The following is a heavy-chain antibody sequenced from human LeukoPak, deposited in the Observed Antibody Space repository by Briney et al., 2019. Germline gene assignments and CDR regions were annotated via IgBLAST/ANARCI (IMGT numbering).Heavy chain of an antibody. D-gene: IGHD4-17*01. CDR2: IWYDGSNK. V-gene: IGHV3-33*01. CDR1: GFTFNSYG. J-gene: IGHJ4*02. CDR3: ARARTTRGFDY. Sequence: GRSLRLSCAASGFTFNSYGIHWVRQAPGKGLEWVAFIWYDGSNKYYADSVKGRFTISRDNSKNTLYLQMNSLRAEDTAVYYCARARTTRGFDYWGQGTLVTVS.